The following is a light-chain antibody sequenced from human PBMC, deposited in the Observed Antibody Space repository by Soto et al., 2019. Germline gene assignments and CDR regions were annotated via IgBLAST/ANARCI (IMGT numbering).Light chain of an antibody. CDR3: QQYDNLPLA. J-gene: IGKJ3*01. V-gene: IGKV3-15*01. CDR2: GAS. CDR1: QSVGSN. Sequence: ERVMSQSPANLYVSPGERATLSCRASQSVGSNLAWYQQKPGQAPRLLIFGASSRATGVPARFSGSGSGTEFTLTINSLQSEDFAVYFCQQYDNLPLAFGPGTKDDI.